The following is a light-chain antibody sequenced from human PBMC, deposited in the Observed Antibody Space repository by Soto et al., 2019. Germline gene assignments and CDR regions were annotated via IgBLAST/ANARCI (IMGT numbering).Light chain of an antibody. V-gene: IGKV3-11*01. CDR3: QQRSNWPAWT. CDR2: DAS. Sequence: EIVLTQSPATLSLSPGERATLSCRASQSVSSYLAWYQQKPGQAPRPLIYDASNRATGIPARFSGSGSGTDFTLTISSLEPEDFAVYYCQQRSNWPAWTFGQGTKVDIK. CDR1: QSVSSY. J-gene: IGKJ1*01.